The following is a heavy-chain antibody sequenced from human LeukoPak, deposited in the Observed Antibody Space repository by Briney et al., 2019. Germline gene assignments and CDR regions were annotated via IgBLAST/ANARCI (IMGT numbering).Heavy chain of an antibody. CDR3: AILRRWLQVVFDY. J-gene: IGHJ4*02. CDR1: GFTFSSYA. V-gene: IGHV3-23*01. CDR2: ISGNGGST. Sequence: GGSLRLSCAGSGFTFSSYAMSWVRQPPGKGLEWVSAISGNGGSTYYADSVKGRFTTSRDNSKNTMYLQMNSLRAEDTAVYYCAILRRWLQVVFDYWGQGALVTVSS. D-gene: IGHD5-24*01.